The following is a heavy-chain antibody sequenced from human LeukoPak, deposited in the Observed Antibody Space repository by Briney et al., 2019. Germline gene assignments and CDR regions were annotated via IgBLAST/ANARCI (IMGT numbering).Heavy chain of an antibody. V-gene: IGHV1-3*01. J-gene: IGHJ4*02. Sequence: ASVKVSCKASGYTFASYTIHWVRQAPGQRLEWMGWINAGNGNTKYSQKFQGRVTITRDTSASTAYMELNSLRAEDTAVYYCARDRSYSYGPSFDYWGQGTLVTVSS. CDR3: ARDRSYSYGPSFDY. D-gene: IGHD5-18*01. CDR2: INAGNGNT. CDR1: GYTFASYT.